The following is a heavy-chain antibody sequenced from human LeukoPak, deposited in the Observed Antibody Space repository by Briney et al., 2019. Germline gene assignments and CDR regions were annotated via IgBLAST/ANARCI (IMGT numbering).Heavy chain of an antibody. Sequence: PGGSLRLSCAASGFTFSSYAMSWVRQALGKGLEWVSAISGSGGSTYYADSVKGRFTISRDNSKNTLYLQMNSLRAEDTAVYYCAKDDSYGSGRYYAPFDPWGQGTLVTVSS. CDR3: AKDDSYGSGRYYAPFDP. V-gene: IGHV3-23*01. D-gene: IGHD3-10*01. CDR1: GFTFSSYA. CDR2: ISGSGGST. J-gene: IGHJ5*02.